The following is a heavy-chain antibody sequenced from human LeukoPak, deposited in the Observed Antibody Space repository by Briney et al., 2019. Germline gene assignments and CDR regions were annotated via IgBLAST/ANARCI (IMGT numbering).Heavy chain of an antibody. D-gene: IGHD4-17*01. CDR2: ISSSSSYI. CDR3: AKSQGDYGGYWYFDL. J-gene: IGHJ2*01. V-gene: IGHV3-21*04. Sequence: GGSLRLPCAASGFTFSSYSMNWVRQAPGKGLEWVSSISSSSSYIYYADSVKGRFTISRDNAKNSLYLQMNSLRAEDTAVYYCAKSQGDYGGYWYFDLWGRGTLVTVSS. CDR1: GFTFSSYS.